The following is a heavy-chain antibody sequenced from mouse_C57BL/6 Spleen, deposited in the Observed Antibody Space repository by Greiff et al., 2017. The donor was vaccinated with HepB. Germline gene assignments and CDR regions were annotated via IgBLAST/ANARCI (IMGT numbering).Heavy chain of an antibody. J-gene: IGHJ2*01. V-gene: IGHV5-16*01. CDR3: ARVCFQEYYFDY. Sequence: EVQLVESEGGLVQPGSSMKLSCTASGFTFSDYYMAWVRQVPEKGLEWVANINYDGSSTYYLDSLKSRFIISRDNAKNILYLQMSSLKSEDTATYYCARVCFQEYYFDYWGQGTTLTVSS. CDR1: GFTFSDYY. CDR2: INYDGSST.